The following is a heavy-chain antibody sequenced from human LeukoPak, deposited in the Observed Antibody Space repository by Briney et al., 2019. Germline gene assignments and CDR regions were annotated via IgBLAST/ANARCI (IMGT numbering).Heavy chain of an antibody. D-gene: IGHD1-1*01. V-gene: IGHV4-31*03. CDR2: IYYSGST. Sequence: SETPSLTCTISGGSISSGGYYWSWIRQHPGKGLEWIGYIYYSGSTYYNPSLKGRVTISLVTSKNQFSLKLTSVTAADTARYYCASGDNDPLFDYWGQRTLVTVSS. CDR1: GGSISSGGYY. J-gene: IGHJ4*02. CDR3: ASGDNDPLFDY.